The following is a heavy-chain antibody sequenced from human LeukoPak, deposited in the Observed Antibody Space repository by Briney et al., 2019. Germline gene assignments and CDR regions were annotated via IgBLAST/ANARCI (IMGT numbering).Heavy chain of an antibody. D-gene: IGHD5-18*01. CDR1: GGSFSSYY. J-gene: IGHJ4*02. V-gene: IGHV4-39*07. CDR3: ARWWIQLSTFDY. Sequence: SETLSLACTVYGGSFSSYYWGWIRQPPGKGLEWIGSIYYSGSTYYNPSLKSRVTISVDTSKNQFSLKLSSVTAADTAVYYCARWWIQLSTFDYWGQGTLVTVSS. CDR2: IYYSGST.